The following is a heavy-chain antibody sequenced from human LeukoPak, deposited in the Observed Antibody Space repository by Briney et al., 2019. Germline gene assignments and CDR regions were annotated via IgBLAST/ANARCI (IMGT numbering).Heavy chain of an antibody. Sequence: GGSLRLSCAASGLTVSSYSMNWVRQAPGKGLGWASYISSSSSTIYYADSVKGRFTISRDNAKNSLYLQMNSLRDEDTAVYYCARARASGRSGFDYWGQGTLVTVSS. J-gene: IGHJ4*02. V-gene: IGHV3-48*02. CDR1: GLTVSSYS. CDR2: ISSSSSTI. CDR3: ARARASGRSGFDY. D-gene: IGHD2-15*01.